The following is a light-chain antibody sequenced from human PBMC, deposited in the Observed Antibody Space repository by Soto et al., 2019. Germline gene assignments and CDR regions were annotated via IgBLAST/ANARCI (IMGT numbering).Light chain of an antibody. CDR3: QQYESYSPT. J-gene: IGKJ1*01. V-gene: IGKV1-5*01. CDR2: DAS. CDR1: QTISRS. Sequence: DIQMTQFPSTLSASVGDRVTITCRASQTISRSLAWYQQKPGKAPKVVIYDASSLQSGVPSRFSGSGSGTDFTLTISSLQPDDFATYFCQQYESYSPTFGQGTKVDI.